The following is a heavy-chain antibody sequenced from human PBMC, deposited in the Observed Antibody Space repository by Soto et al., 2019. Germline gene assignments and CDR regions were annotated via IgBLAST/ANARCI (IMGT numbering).Heavy chain of an antibody. V-gene: IGHV3-21*01. CDR3: ARDRYDFWSVDY. Sequence: PGGSLRLSCAASGFTFSSYSMNWVRQAPGKGLEWVSSISSSSSYIYYADSVKGRFTISRDNAKNSLYLQMNSLRAEDTAAYYCARDRYDFWSVDYWGQGTLVTVSS. J-gene: IGHJ4*02. CDR2: ISSSSSYI. D-gene: IGHD3-3*01. CDR1: GFTFSSYS.